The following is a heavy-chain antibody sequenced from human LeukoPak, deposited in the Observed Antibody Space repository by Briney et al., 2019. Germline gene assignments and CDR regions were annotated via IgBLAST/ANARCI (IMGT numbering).Heavy chain of an antibody. CDR2: ISAYNGNT. Sequence: ASVKVSCKASGYTFTSYGISWVRQAPGQGLEWMGWISAYNGNTNYAQKLQGRVTMTTDTSTSTAYMELRSLRSDDTAVYYCARAFIPYGDYDPNWFDPWGQGTLVTVSS. CDR1: GYTFTSYG. CDR3: ARAFIPYGDYDPNWFDP. V-gene: IGHV1-18*01. D-gene: IGHD4-17*01. J-gene: IGHJ5*02.